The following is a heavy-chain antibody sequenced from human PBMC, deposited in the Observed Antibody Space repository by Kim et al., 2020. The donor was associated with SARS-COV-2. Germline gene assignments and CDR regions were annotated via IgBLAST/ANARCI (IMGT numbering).Heavy chain of an antibody. Sequence: SVKVSCKASGGTFSSYAISWVRQAPGQGLEWMGRIIPILGIANYAQKFQGRVTITADKSTSTASMELSSLRSEDTAVYYCARDVTDLAAYLGQGTLVTV. V-gene: IGHV1-69*04. J-gene: IGHJ4*02. CDR2: IIPILGIA. CDR1: GGTFSSYA. D-gene: IGHD2-15*01. CDR3: ARDVTDLAAY.